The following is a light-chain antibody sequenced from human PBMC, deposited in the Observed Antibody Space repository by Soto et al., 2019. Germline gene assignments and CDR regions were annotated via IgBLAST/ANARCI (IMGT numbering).Light chain of an antibody. J-gene: IGKJ1*01. CDR2: GAS. Sequence: VLTQSRATLSLSLGERATLSCRASQSVSNNYLAWYQQKPGQAPRLLIYGASNRATGIPDRFSGSGSGTEFTLTISRLEPEEFAVYYGQQYGSSGTFGQGTKVDIK. CDR3: QQYGSSGT. CDR1: QSVSNNY. V-gene: IGKV3-20*01.